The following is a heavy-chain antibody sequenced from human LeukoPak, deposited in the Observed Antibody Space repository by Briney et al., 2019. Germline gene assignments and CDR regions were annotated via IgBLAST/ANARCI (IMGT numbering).Heavy chain of an antibody. CDR3: AREIKYYYGSGAGNDAFDI. Sequence: SETLSLTCAVSGGSISSHYWSWIRQPPGKGLEWIGYIYYSGSTNYNPSLKSRVTISVDTSKNQFSLKLSSVTAADTAVYYCAREIKYYYGSGAGNDAFDIWGQGTMVTVSS. V-gene: IGHV4-59*11. J-gene: IGHJ3*02. D-gene: IGHD3-10*01. CDR1: GGSISSHY. CDR2: IYYSGST.